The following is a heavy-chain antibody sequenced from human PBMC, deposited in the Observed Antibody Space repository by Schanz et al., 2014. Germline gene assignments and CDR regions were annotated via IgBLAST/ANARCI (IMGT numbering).Heavy chain of an antibody. CDR3: ARDRRNADLDY. J-gene: IGHJ4*02. CDR2: IGVDGTTT. Sequence: EVQLLESGGGLVQPGGSLRLSCATSGFTFSDYSMNWVRQAPGKGLEWLSVIGVDGTTTYYADSVKGRFTISRDNSKNTLYLQMNSLRAEDTALYYCARDRRNADLDYWGQGALVTVSA. D-gene: IGHD1-1*01. CDR1: GFTFSDYS. V-gene: IGHV3-23*01.